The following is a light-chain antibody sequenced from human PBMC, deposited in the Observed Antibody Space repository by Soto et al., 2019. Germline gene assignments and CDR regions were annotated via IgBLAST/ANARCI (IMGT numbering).Light chain of an antibody. CDR3: LQYSTYPLT. Sequence: DIQMTQSPSTLSASEGDRVTITCRASQSISSWLAWYQQKPGKAPKLLIYKASSLESGVPSRFSGSASGTEFTLTISSLQSDDFATYYCLQYSTYPLTFGGGTKVEIK. V-gene: IGKV1-5*03. J-gene: IGKJ4*01. CDR2: KAS. CDR1: QSISSW.